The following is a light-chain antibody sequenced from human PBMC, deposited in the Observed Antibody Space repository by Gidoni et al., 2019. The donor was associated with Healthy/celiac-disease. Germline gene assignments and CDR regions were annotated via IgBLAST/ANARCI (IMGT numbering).Light chain of an antibody. CDR2: DAS. V-gene: IGKV3-11*01. J-gene: IGKJ3*01. CDR1: QSVSSY. CDR3: QQRSNWPLFT. Sequence: EIVLTQSSATLSLSPGERATLSCRASQSVSSYLAWYQQKPGQAPRLRLNDASNRATGIPARFSGSGSGTDFTLTISSLEPEDCAVYYCQQRSNWPLFTFGPGTKVDIK.